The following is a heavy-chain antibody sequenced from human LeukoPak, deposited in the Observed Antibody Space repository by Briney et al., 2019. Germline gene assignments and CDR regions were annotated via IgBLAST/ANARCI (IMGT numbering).Heavy chain of an antibody. D-gene: IGHD6-19*01. CDR3: ARGPGWNYFDY. Sequence: GGSLRLSCAAFGFTVSSKYMSWVRQAPGKGLEWVSVFYSGGSTYYADSVKGRFTISRDNSKNTLYFQMNSLRAEDTAVYYCARGPGWNYFDYWGQGTLVTVSP. CDR1: GFTVSSKY. J-gene: IGHJ4*02. V-gene: IGHV3-66*01. CDR2: FYSGGST.